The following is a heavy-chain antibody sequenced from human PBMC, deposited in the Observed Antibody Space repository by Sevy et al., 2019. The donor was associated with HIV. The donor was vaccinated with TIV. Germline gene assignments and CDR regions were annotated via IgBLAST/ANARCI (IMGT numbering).Heavy chain of an antibody. D-gene: IGHD4-17*01. CDR1: GGSISSYY. J-gene: IGHJ6*03. V-gene: IGHV4-59*01. CDR3: ARRYYGDYFGYYYYYMDV. CDR2: IYYSGST. Sequence: SETLSLTCTVSGGSISSYYWNWIRQPPGKGLEWIGYIYYSGSTNYNPSLKSRVTISVDTSKNRFSLKLSSVTAADTAVYYCARRYYGDYFGYYYYYMDVWGKGTTVTVSS.